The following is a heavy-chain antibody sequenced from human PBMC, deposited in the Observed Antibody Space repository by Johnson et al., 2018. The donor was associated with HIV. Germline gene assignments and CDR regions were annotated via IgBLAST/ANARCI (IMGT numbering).Heavy chain of an antibody. CDR2: ISFDGSNK. CDR3: ARGYGGNYDAFDI. J-gene: IGHJ3*02. D-gene: IGHD4-23*01. V-gene: IGHV3-30*04. CDR1: GFTFSNYP. Sequence: HVQLVESGGGVVRPGRSLRLSCAASGFTFSNYPMHWVRQAPGKGLEWVAVISFDGSNKYYADSVKGRFTISRDNSKNTLYLQMNSLRAEDTAVYYCARGYGGNYDAFDIWGQGTMVTVSS.